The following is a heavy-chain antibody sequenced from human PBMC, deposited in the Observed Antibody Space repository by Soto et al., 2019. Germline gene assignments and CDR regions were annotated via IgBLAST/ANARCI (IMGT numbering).Heavy chain of an antibody. V-gene: IGHV3-48*01. Sequence: EVQLVESGGGLVQPGGSLRLSCAASGFTFSSYSMNWVRQAPGKGLEWVSYISSSSSTIYYADSVKGRFTISRDNAKNSLDLQMNSLRAEDTAVYYCAREVGYGMDVWGQGTTVTVSS. CDR1: GFTFSSYS. CDR2: ISSSSSTI. CDR3: AREVGYGMDV. J-gene: IGHJ6*02.